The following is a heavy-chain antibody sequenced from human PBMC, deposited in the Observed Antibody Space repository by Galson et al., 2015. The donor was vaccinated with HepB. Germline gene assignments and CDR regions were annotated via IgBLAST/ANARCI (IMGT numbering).Heavy chain of an antibody. CDR1: GYTFTGYY. CDR2: INPNSGGT. D-gene: IGHD1-1*01. CDR3: ARGRQVQRSIYYYYGMDV. Sequence: SVKVSCKASGYTFTGYYIHWVRQAPGQGLEWMGWINPNSGGTNYAQKFQGWVTMTRDTSISTAYMEVSRLRSDGTAIYYCARGRQVQRSIYYYYGMDVWGQGTTVTVSS. V-gene: IGHV1-2*04. J-gene: IGHJ6*02.